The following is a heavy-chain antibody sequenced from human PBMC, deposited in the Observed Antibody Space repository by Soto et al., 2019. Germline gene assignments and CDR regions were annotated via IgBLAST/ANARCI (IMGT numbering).Heavy chain of an antibody. Sequence: SETLSLTCTVSGGSISSYYWSWIRQPPGKGLEWIGYIYYSGSTNYNPSLKSRVTISLDTSKNQFSLKLSSVTAADTAVYYCARTTGVLVPALFAYWGQGTLVTVSS. J-gene: IGHJ4*02. CDR1: GGSISSYY. CDR2: IYYSGST. CDR3: ARTTGVLVPALFAY. V-gene: IGHV4-59*08. D-gene: IGHD2-2*01.